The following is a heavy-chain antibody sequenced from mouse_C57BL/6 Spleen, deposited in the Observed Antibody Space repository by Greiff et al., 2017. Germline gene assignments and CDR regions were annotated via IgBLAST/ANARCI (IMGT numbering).Heavy chain of an antibody. CDR2: INPNNGGT. CDR1: GYTFTDYN. CDR3: ARSLNYYGSAYWYFDV. Sequence: VQLQQSGPELVKPGASVKMSCKASGYTFTDYNMHWVKQSHGKSLEWIGYINPNNGGTSYNQKFKGKATLTVNKSSSTAYMELRSLTSEDSAVYYCARSLNYYGSAYWYFDVWGTGTTVTVSS. V-gene: IGHV1-22*01. D-gene: IGHD1-1*01. J-gene: IGHJ1*03.